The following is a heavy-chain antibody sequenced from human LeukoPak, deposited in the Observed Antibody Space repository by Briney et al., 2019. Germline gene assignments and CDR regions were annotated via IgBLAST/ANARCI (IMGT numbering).Heavy chain of an antibody. CDR1: GFTFSSYA. J-gene: IGHJ4*01. CDR2: ISGGGDYT. Sequence: GGSLRLSCAASGFTFSSYAMSWVRQAPGKGLEWVSTISGGGDYTYYADSVKGRFTMSRDNSKNTLYLQMNSLRAEDTVVYYCARRNLHSTYYFDYWGQGTLVTVSS. CDR3: ARRNLHSTYYFDY. V-gene: IGHV3-23*01. D-gene: IGHD6-13*01.